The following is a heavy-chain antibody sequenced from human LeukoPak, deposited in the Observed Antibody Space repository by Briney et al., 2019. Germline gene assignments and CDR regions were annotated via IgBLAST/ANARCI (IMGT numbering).Heavy chain of an antibody. Sequence: PSETLSLTCTVSGGSISRSSYYWGWLRQPPGRGLEGIGSIYYSGSTYYNPSLKSRVTISVDTSKNQFSLKLSSVTAADTAVYYCARQGMDGETDQYYFDYWGQGTLVTVSS. D-gene: IGHD2-2*03. CDR1: GGSISRSSYY. V-gene: IGHV4-39*01. CDR2: IYYSGST. J-gene: IGHJ4*02. CDR3: ARQGMDGETDQYYFDY.